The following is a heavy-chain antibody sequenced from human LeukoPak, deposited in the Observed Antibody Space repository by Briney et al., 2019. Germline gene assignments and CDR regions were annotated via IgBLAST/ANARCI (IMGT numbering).Heavy chain of an antibody. J-gene: IGHJ4*02. CDR2: INSDGSNT. CDR3: ARRHGDYVGSFEY. D-gene: IGHD4-17*01. V-gene: IGHV3-74*01. CDR1: GFTFSSYW. Sequence: GGSLRLSCAAPGFTFSSYWMHWVRQAPGKGLVWVSRINSDGSNTSYADSVKGRFTISRDNAKNTLYLQMNSLRAEDTAVYYCARRHGDYVGSFEYWGQGTLVIVSS.